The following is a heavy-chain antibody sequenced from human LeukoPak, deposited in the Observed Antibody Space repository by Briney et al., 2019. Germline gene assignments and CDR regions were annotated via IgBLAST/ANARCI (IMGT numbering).Heavy chain of an antibody. CDR3: ARDWAIAAAGTGGAFDY. CDR2: ISEDGGYTT. Sequence: GGSLRPSCAASGFSLSRHQMDWARQAPGKGLEWVAYISEDGGYTTDYADSVKGRFTISRDNSKNTLYLQMNSLRAEDTAVYYCARDWAIAAAGTGGAFDYWGQGTLVTVSS. J-gene: IGHJ4*02. V-gene: IGHV3-48*03. D-gene: IGHD6-13*01. CDR1: GFSLSRHQ.